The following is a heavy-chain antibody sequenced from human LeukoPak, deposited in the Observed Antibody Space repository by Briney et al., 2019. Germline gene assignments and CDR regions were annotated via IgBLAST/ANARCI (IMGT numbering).Heavy chain of an antibody. D-gene: IGHD3-16*01. Sequence: GGALRLSCEVPGFTFSDFGMHRVRQAPGKGLEWLAIISYDGAYTHTSKSLKGRFTISRDNANNTLSLQMTSLRPEDTAVYYCAKEVHDHIWGRSHVNNFDAWGQGTLVTVSS. V-gene: IGHV3-30*18. J-gene: IGHJ5*02. CDR2: ISYDGAYT. CDR3: AKEVHDHIWGRSHVNNFDA. CDR1: GFTFSDFG.